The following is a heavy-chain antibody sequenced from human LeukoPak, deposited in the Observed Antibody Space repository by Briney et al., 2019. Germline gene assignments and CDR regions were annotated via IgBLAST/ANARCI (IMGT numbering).Heavy chain of an antibody. CDR1: GDSVSSNSAV. CDR2: TYYRSKWHS. Sequence: SQTLSLTCAISGDSVSSNSAVWNCIRQSPSRGLEWRGRTYYRSKWHSDYGVSVKSRITINPDTSKNQFSLQLNSVLPEDTALYYCARAMRISAAGPYYFDSWGQGTLVTVSS. CDR3: ARAMRISAAGPYYFDS. D-gene: IGHD6-13*01. J-gene: IGHJ4*02. V-gene: IGHV6-1*01.